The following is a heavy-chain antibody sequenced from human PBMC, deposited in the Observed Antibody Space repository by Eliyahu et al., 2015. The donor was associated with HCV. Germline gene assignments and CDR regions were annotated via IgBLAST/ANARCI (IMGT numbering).Heavy chain of an antibody. Sequence: EVQLVESGGGLVQPGRSLRLSCAASGFTFDDYAMHWVRQAPGKGLEWVSGISWNSGSIGYADSVKGRFTISRDNAKNSLYLQMNSLRAEDTALYYCASDAHGYYYGSGSPGWGQGTLVTVSS. J-gene: IGHJ4*02. V-gene: IGHV3-9*01. D-gene: IGHD3-10*01. CDR3: ASDAHGYYYGSGSPG. CDR1: GFTFDDYA. CDR2: ISWNSGSI.